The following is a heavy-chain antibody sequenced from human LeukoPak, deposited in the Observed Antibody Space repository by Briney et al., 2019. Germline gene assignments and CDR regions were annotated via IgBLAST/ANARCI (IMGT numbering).Heavy chain of an antibody. CDR3: ATSTGQKNWFDP. Sequence: GASVKVSCKASGYTFTGYYMHWVRQAPGQGLEWMGWINPNSGGTNYAQMFQGRVTMTRDTSISTAYMELSRLRSDDTAVYYCATSTGQKNWFDPWGQGTLVTVSS. CDR2: INPNSGGT. CDR1: GYTFTGYY. J-gene: IGHJ5*02. V-gene: IGHV1-2*02. D-gene: IGHD1-14*01.